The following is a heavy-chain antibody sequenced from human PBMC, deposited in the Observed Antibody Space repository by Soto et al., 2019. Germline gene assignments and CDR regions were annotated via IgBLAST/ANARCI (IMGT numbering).Heavy chain of an antibody. CDR3: ARGWGSAADY. CDR1: GGSISSYY. Sequence: SETLSLTCTVSGGSISSYYWSWIRQPPGKGLEWIGYIYYSGSTNYNPSLKSRVTISVDTSKNQFSLKLSSVTAADTAVYYWARGWGSAADYWGQGTLVTVSS. D-gene: IGHD2-15*01. CDR2: IYYSGST. J-gene: IGHJ4*02. V-gene: IGHV4-59*08.